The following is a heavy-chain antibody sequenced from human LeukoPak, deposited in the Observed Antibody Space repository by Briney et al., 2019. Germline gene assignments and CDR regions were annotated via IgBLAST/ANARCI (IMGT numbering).Heavy chain of an antibody. V-gene: IGHV3-48*01. CDR2: ISSSSSTI. CDR1: GFTVSSNY. J-gene: IGHJ4*02. CDR3: ARDRHQQLADY. D-gene: IGHD6-13*01. Sequence: GGSLRLSCAASGFTVSSNYMSWVRQAPGKGLEWVSYISSSSSTIYYADSVKGQFTISRDNAKNSLYLQMNSLRAEDTAVYYCARDRHQQLADYWGQGTLVTVSS.